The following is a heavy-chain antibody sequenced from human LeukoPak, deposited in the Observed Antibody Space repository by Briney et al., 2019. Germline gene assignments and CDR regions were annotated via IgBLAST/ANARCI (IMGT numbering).Heavy chain of an antibody. CDR3: ASHRPRKSYYYYYMDV. CDR2: INPNSGGT. CDR1: GYTFTGYY. V-gene: IGHV1-2*02. Sequence: ASVKVSCKASGYTFTGYYMHWVRQAPGQGLEWMGWINPNSGGTNYAQKFQGRVTMTRDTSISTAYMELSRLRSDDTAVYYCASHRPRKSYYYYYMDVWGKGTTVTVSS. J-gene: IGHJ6*03.